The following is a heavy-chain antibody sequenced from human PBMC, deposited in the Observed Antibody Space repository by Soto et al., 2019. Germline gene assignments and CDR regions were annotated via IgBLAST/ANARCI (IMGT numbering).Heavy chain of an antibody. CDR2: ITGNSARI. CDR1: DSTIRRYA. CDR3: AKNGDFDYDALDV. J-gene: IGHJ3*01. V-gene: IGHV3-23*01. Sequence: EVQLLQSGGGVVQPGGSLRLSCAASDSTIRRYAMSWVRQAPGKGLEWVSGITGNSARIYYADSVKGRFSISRDNSKNTLYLQMDTLRAEDTAVYYCAKNGDFDYDALDVWGQGTVVTVSS. D-gene: IGHD3-16*01.